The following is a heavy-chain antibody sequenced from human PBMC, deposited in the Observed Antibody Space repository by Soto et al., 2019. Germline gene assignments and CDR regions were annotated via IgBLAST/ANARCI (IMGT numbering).Heavy chain of an antibody. V-gene: IGHV4-34*01. D-gene: IGHD3-22*01. CDR2: INHSGST. CDR3: ARPIDSSGYYYDAFDI. J-gene: IGHJ3*02. CDR1: GGSFSGYY. Sequence: SETLSLTCAVYGGSFSGYYWSWIRQPPGKGLEWIGEINHSGSTNYNPSLKSRVTISVDTSKNQFSLKLSSVTAADTAVYYCARPIDSSGYYYDAFDIWGQGTMVTVSS.